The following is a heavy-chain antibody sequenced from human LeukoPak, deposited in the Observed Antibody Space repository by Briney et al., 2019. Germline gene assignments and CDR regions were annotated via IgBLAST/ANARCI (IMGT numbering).Heavy chain of an antibody. V-gene: IGHV1-2*06. D-gene: IGHD3-22*01. CDR1: GYTLTDYY. CDR3: ARVGYYESSGYYEY. CDR2: INPNSGGT. J-gene: IGHJ4*02. Sequence: ASVKVSCKASGYTLTDYYMHWVRQASGQGLEWMGRINPNSGGTNYAQKFQGRVTMTRDTSISTVYMELSRLRSDDTAVYYCARVGYYESSGYYEYWGQGTLVTVSS.